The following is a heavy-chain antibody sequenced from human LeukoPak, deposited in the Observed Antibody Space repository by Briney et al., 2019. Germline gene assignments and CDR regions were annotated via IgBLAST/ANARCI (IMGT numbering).Heavy chain of an antibody. CDR1: GFTFSGHY. D-gene: IGHD1-1*01. V-gene: IGHV3-72*01. J-gene: IGHJ4*02. CDR3: ARLGKTLDYFDY. Sequence: GGSLRLSCAASGFTFSGHYIDWVRQAPGKGLEWVGRSRNKANGHTAEYAASVKGRFTISRDDSKNALYLQMNSLKTEDTAVYYCARLGKTLDYFDYWGQGTLVTVSS. CDR2: SRNKANGHTA.